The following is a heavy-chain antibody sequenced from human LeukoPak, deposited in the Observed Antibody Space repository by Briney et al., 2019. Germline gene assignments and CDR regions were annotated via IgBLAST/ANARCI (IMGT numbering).Heavy chain of an antibody. CDR3: ARRCDDCYPYYFDY. D-gene: IGHD2-21*02. Sequence: PSETLSLTCTVSGGSISSYYWGWIRHPPGNGREWIGYIYTSGSTNYNPSLKSRVTISADTSKNQFTLRLSSVTAADTAVYYCARRCDDCYPYYFDYWGQGTLVTVSS. CDR2: IYTSGST. CDR1: GGSISSYY. V-gene: IGHV4-4*09. J-gene: IGHJ4*02.